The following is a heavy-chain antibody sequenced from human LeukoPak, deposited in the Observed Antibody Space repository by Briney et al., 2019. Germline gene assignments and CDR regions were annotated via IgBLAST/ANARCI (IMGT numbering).Heavy chain of an antibody. D-gene: IGHD5-18*01. J-gene: IGHJ4*02. V-gene: IGHV3-23*01. Sequence: GGSLRLSCAASGFTFSSYAMNWVRQAPGKGLEWVSAISGSAGSTYYADSVKGRFTVSRDNAKNSLYLQMNSLRAEDTAVYYCTRDRLFSEETTMINIDYWGQGTLVTVSS. CDR3: TRDRLFSEETTMINIDY. CDR1: GFTFSSYA. CDR2: ISGSAGST.